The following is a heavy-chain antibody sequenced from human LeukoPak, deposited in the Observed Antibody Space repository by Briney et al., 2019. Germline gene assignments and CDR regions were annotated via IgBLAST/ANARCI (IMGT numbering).Heavy chain of an antibody. Sequence: ASVKVSCKASGYTFTGYYMHWVRQAPGQGLEWMGWINTNTGNPTYAQGFTGRFVFSLGTFVSTAYLQISSLKADDTAVYYCARVPFVVVGVTGNWFDPWGQGTLVTVSS. CDR2: INTNTGNP. CDR3: ARVPFVVVGVTGNWFDP. V-gene: IGHV7-4-1*02. D-gene: IGHD2-2*01. CDR1: GYTFTGYY. J-gene: IGHJ5*02.